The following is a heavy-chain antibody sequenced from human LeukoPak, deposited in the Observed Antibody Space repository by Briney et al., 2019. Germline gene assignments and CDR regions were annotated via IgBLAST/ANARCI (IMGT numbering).Heavy chain of an antibody. Sequence: PGESLRLSCVASGFTLSTYWMTWVRQAPGKGLEWVANIRPYERGKYFVDSVRDRFTISRDNVKNSLYLQMNSLRAEDTAVYYCVRGSSGTVVRGVSWAWFDPWGQGTLVTVS. J-gene: IGHJ5*02. CDR2: IRPYERGK. CDR1: GFTLSTYW. V-gene: IGHV3-7*05. CDR3: VRGSSGTVVRGVSWAWFDP. D-gene: IGHD3-10*01.